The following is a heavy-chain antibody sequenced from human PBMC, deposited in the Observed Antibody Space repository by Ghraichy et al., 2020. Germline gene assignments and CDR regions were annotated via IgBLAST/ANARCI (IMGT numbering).Heavy chain of an antibody. CDR2: IYWDDDK. Sequence: SGPTLVKPTQTLTLTCSLSGFSLSTYGVGVGWLRQPPGKAPESLAVIYWDDDKRYSPSLKHRLTITQDTSTNQVILTMADMDPSDTATYFCAHNGAEAEGSEYFRHWRQGTLVTVSS. J-gene: IGHJ1*01. D-gene: IGHD6-13*01. V-gene: IGHV2-5*02. CDR1: GFSLSTYGVG. CDR3: AHNGAEAEGSEYFRH.